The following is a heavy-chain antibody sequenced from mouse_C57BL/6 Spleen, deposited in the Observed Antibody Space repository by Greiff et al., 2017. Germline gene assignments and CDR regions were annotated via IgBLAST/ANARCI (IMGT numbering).Heavy chain of an antibody. V-gene: IGHV5-17*01. D-gene: IGHD2-1*01. CDR2: ISRGSSTI. Sequence: EVQLVESGGGLVKPGGSLKLSCAASGFTFSDYGMHWVRQAPEKGLEWVAYISRGSSTIYYADTVKGRFTVTRDNAKNTLFLQMTSLRSEDTAMYYCARNDYGKGLFDDWGQGTTLTVSS. CDR1: GFTFSDYG. CDR3: ARNDYGKGLFDD. J-gene: IGHJ2*01.